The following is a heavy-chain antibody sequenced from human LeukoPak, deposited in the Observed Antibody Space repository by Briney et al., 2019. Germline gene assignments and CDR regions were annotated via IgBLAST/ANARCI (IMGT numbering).Heavy chain of an antibody. J-gene: IGHJ5*02. D-gene: IGHD5-18*01. CDR1: GFTFSSYG. V-gene: IGHV3-23*01. Sequence: GGSLRLSCAASGFTFSSYGMSWVRQAPGKGLEWVSAISGSGGSTYYADSVKGRFTISRDNSKNTLYLQMNSLRAEDTAVYYCAKVVRGYSSTNWFDPWGQGTLVTVSS. CDR2: ISGSGGST. CDR3: AKVVRGYSSTNWFDP.